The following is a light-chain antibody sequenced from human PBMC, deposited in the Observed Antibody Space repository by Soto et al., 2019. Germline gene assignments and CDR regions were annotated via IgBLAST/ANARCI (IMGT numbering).Light chain of an antibody. Sequence: QAVVTQPPSVSGAPGQRVTISCAGSSSNIGARYDVHWYQQVPGTAPKLLIYGNIKRPSGVPDRFSGSKSGTSASLAIAGLQAEDEADYYCQSYDSSLSAWVFGGGTKLTVL. CDR2: GNI. J-gene: IGLJ3*02. V-gene: IGLV1-40*01. CDR3: QSYDSSLSAWV. CDR1: SSNIGARYD.